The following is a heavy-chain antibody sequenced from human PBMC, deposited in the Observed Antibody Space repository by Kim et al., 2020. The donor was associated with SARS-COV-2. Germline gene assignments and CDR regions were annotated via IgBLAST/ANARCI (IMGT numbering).Heavy chain of an antibody. D-gene: IGHD2-15*01. J-gene: IGHJ4*02. CDR2: ISSSSGYI. CDR3: ARDNLGYCSGGRCYSNVGFDY. Sequence: GGSLRLSCAASGFTFSSFTLVWVRQAPGKGLEWVSSISSSSGYISYADSVKGRFTISRDNGDNSLYLQMNSLRAEEKAVYYCARDNLGYCSGGRCYSNVGFDYWGRGTLVTVSP. V-gene: IGHV3-21*01. CDR1: GFTFSSFT.